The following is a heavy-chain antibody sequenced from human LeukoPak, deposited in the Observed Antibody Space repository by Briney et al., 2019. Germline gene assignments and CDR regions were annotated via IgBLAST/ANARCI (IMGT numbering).Heavy chain of an antibody. CDR3: ARVHWYSYVALSDY. CDR1: GGSISSYY. J-gene: IGHJ4*02. CDR2: IYYSGST. Sequence: PSETLSLTCTVSGGSISSYYWSWIRQPPGKGLEWIGYIYYSGSTNYNPSLKSRVTISVDTSKNQFSLKLSSVTAADTAVYYCARVHWYSYVALSDYWGQGTLVTVSS. D-gene: IGHD5-18*01. V-gene: IGHV4-59*01.